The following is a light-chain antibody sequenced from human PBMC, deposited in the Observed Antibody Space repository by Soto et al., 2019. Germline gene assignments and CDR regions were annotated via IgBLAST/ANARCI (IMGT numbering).Light chain of an antibody. J-gene: IGKJ1*01. Sequence: DIQMTQSPSSLSASVGDRVTITCRASQSISNYLNWYQQRPGKAPKLLIYAASSLQGGVPSRFSGSGSGTDFTLTISSLQPEDFATYYCQQSYSNPRSTFGQGTKVEIK. CDR2: AAS. V-gene: IGKV1-39*01. CDR1: QSISNY. CDR3: QQSYSNPRST.